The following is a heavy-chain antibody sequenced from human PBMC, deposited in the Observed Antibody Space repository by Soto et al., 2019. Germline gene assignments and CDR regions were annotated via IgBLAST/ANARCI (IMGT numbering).Heavy chain of an antibody. Sequence: GGSLRLSCAASGFTVSENYMSWVRQAPGKGLEWVSVIYSGGTTHYAKSVKGRFTISKDNSKNTLYLQMSSLRAEDTAVYYCAIDKWFSKLSNWFDPWGQGTLVTVSS. CDR1: GFTVSENY. CDR3: AIDKWFSKLSNWFDP. CDR2: IYSGGTT. D-gene: IGHD3-22*01. V-gene: IGHV3-66*01. J-gene: IGHJ5*02.